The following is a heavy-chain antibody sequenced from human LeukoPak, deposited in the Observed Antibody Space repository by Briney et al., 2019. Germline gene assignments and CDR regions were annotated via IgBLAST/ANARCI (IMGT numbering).Heavy chain of an antibody. V-gene: IGHV1-69*05. Sequence: SVKVSCKASGGTFSSYAISWVRQAPGQGLEWMGGIIPIFGTANYAQKFQGRVTITTDESTSTAYMELSSLRSEDTAVYYCARFPQYSYGTYNWFDPWGQGTLVTVSS. CDR2: IIPIFGTA. D-gene: IGHD5-18*01. CDR3: ARFPQYSYGTYNWFDP. J-gene: IGHJ5*02. CDR1: GGTFSSYA.